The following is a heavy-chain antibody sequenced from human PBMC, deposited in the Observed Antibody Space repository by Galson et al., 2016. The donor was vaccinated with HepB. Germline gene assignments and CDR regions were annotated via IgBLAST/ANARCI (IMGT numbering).Heavy chain of an antibody. D-gene: IGHD5-24*01. CDR3: ARGDGYNLF. CDR2: MCYSGST. V-gene: IGHV4-59*01. CDR1: GASINGYC. Sequence: ETLSLTCTVSGASINGYCWAWIRQPPGKGLEWVGYMCYSGSTNYSPSLKSRVTISVDTSKNQFSLKLSSVTAADTAVYYCARGDGYNLFWGQGTLVTGSS. J-gene: IGHJ4*02.